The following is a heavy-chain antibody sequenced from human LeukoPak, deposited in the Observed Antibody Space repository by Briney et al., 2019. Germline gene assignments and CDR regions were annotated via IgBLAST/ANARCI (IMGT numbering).Heavy chain of an antibody. CDR2: TSSSSSNI. D-gene: IGHD1-1*01. J-gene: IGHJ4*02. CDR3: ARCTTGRTFGSLREIKRSREIDY. CDR1: GLTFSSYS. Sequence: PGGSLRLSCAASGLTFSSYSMNWVRQAPGKGLEWVSSTSSSSSNIYYADSVKGRFTISRDNAKNSLYLQMNSLRVEDTAVYYCARCTTGRTFGSLREIKRSREIDYWGQGTLVTVSS. V-gene: IGHV3-21*01.